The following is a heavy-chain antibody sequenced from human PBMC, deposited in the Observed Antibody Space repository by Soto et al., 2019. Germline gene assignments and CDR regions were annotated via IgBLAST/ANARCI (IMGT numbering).Heavy chain of an antibody. CDR1: GFTFSNNA. CDR2: ISDAGGST. J-gene: IGHJ6*02. V-gene: IGHV3-23*01. D-gene: IGHD3-3*01. Sequence: GGSLRLSCAASGFTFSNNALSWVRQAPGKWLEWVSTISDAGGSTDYADSVKGRFTTSRDNAKNMVFLQMDSLRAEDTAIYYCAKVGRDYYAMDVWGQGXTVTVYS. CDR3: AKVGRDYYAMDV.